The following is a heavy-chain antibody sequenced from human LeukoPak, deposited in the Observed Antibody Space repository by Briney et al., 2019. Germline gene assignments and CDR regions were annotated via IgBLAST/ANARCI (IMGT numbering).Heavy chain of an antibody. CDR1: GFTFSSYA. CDR2: ISGSGSST. CDR3: AKDPVRGIFGVVPHDDY. Sequence: PGGSLRLSCAASGFTFSSYAMSWVRQAPGKGLEWVSAISGSGSSTYYADSVKGRFTISRDNSKNTLYLQMNSLRAEDTAVYYCAKDPVRGIFGVVPHDDYWGQGTLVTVSS. D-gene: IGHD3-3*01. J-gene: IGHJ4*02. V-gene: IGHV3-23*01.